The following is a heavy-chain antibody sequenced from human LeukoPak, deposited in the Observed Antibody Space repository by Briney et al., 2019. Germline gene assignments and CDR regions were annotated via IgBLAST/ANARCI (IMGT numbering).Heavy chain of an antibody. D-gene: IGHD4-17*01. CDR1: GFTFSSYA. CDR2: ISGSGGST. J-gene: IGHJ4*02. V-gene: IGHV3-23*01. CDR3: ANEVASLRVTYDFDY. Sequence: GSLRLSCAASGFTFSSYAMSWVRQAPGKGLEWVSAISGSGGSTYYADSVKGRFTISRDNSKNTLYLQMNSLRAEDTAVYYCANEVASLRVTYDFDYWGQGTLVTVSS.